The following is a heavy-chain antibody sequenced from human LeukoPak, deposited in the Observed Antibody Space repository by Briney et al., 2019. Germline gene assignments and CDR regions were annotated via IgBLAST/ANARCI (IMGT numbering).Heavy chain of an antibody. D-gene: IGHD3-9*01. CDR1: GDSVSSDNGA. Sequence: SQTLSLTCAISGDSVSSDNGAWNWIRQSPSRGLEWLGRTYYRSKWYNDYAESLISRITISPVTSKNQFSLQLYSVTPEDTAVYYCARDVGTTGWHTFDYWGQGTLVTVSS. V-gene: IGHV6-1*01. J-gene: IGHJ4*02. CDR2: TYYRSKWYN. CDR3: ARDVGTTGWHTFDY.